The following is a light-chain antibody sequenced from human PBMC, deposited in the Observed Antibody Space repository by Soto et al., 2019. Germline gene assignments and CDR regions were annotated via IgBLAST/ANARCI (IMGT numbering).Light chain of an antibody. J-gene: IGKJ4*01. V-gene: IGKV3-20*01. CDR1: QSGSSNY. CDR2: GAS. CDR3: QQYGSSPLT. Sequence: EIVLTQSPGILSLSPGERATLSCRASQSGSSNYLAWYQQKPGQAPRLLIYGASSRATGVPDRFSGSGSGTAFSLTISRLEPEDFAVYYCQQYGSSPLTFGGGTTVEIK.